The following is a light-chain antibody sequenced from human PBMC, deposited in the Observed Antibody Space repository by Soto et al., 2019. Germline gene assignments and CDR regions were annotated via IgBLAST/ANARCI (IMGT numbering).Light chain of an antibody. J-gene: IGKJ1*01. CDR2: GAS. CDR1: QSVSSN. CDR3: QQYNNWPPWT. Sequence: EIVVTQSPATLSVSPGERATLSCRASQSVSSNLAWYQQKPGQAPRLLIYGASTRATGIPARFSGSGSGTEFTLTISSLQSEDFAVYYGQQYNNWPPWTFGQGTKVEIK. V-gene: IGKV3-15*01.